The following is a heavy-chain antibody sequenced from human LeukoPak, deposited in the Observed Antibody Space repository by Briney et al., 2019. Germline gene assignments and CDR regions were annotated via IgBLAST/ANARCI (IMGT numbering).Heavy chain of an antibody. Sequence: SETLSLTCTVSGGSISSYYWSWIRQPPGKGLEWIGYIYYSGSTNYNPSLKSRVTISVDTSKNQFSLKLSSVTAADTAVYYCARVSYFWSGYCGDYWGQGTLVTVSS. D-gene: IGHD3-3*01. J-gene: IGHJ4*02. V-gene: IGHV4-59*01. CDR3: ARVSYFWSGYCGDY. CDR2: IYYSGST. CDR1: GGSISSYY.